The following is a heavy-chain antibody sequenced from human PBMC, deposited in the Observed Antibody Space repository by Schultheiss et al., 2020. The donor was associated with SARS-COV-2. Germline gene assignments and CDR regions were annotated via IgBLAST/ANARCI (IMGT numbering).Heavy chain of an antibody. CDR3: ANKRMHDYGDYDVPGLYYYYGMDV. J-gene: IGHJ6*02. Sequence: ASVKVSCKASGYTFTSYDINWVRQATGQGLEWMGWMNPNSGNTGYAKKFQGRVTMTRNTSISTAYMELSSLRSEDTAVYYCANKRMHDYGDYDVPGLYYYYGMDVWGQGTTVTVSS. CDR1: GYTFTSYD. V-gene: IGHV1-8*01. D-gene: IGHD4-17*01. CDR2: MNPNSGNT.